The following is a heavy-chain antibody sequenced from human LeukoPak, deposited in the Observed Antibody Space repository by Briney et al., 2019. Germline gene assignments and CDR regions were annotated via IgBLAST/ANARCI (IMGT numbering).Heavy chain of an antibody. Sequence: ASVKASCKTSGYTFTNYDINWVRQATGQALEWLGWMSPGSGYTGYAQKFQGRVTMTRDISITTAYVELSSLRSEDTAVYYCARGIEAGVDYWGQGTLVTVPS. CDR3: ARGIEAGVDY. CDR2: MSPGSGYT. V-gene: IGHV1-8*02. J-gene: IGHJ4*02. D-gene: IGHD6-25*01. CDR1: GYTFTNYD.